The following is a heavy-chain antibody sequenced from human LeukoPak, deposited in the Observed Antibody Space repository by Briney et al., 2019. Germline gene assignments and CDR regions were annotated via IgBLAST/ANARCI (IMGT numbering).Heavy chain of an antibody. D-gene: IGHD3-9*01. CDR2: TYYRSKWYN. Sequence: SQTLSLTCAISGDSVSSNSAAWNWIRQSPSRGLEWLGRTYYRSKWYNDYAVSVKSRITINPDTSKNQFSLKLSSVTAADTAVYYCANNPNYDILTGYRYWGQGTLVTVSS. J-gene: IGHJ4*02. V-gene: IGHV6-1*01. CDR1: GDSVSSNSAA. CDR3: ANNPNYDILTGYRY.